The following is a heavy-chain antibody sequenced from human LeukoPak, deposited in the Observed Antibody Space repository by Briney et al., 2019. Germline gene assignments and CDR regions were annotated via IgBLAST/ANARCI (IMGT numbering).Heavy chain of an antibody. CDR3: TRDITLTRGGRSDY. CDR2: INNDGTTT. Sequence: GGSLRLSCAASGFTFSSYAMSWVRQAPGKGLVWVSRINNDGTTTNFAGSVKGRFTISRDNAKNTVYLQMNSLRAEDTAVYYCTRDITLTRGGRSDYWGQGTLVTVSS. D-gene: IGHD3-10*01. CDR1: GFTFSSYA. V-gene: IGHV3-74*01. J-gene: IGHJ4*02.